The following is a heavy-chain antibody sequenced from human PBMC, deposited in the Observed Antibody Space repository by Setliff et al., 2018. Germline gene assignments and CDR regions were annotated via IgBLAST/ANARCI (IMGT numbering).Heavy chain of an antibody. J-gene: IGHJ1*01. CDR2: VYYSGTT. V-gene: IGHV4-38-2*01. D-gene: IGHD6-19*01. CDR3: ARHKTGAVGTGEHFQH. Sequence: PSETLSLTCAVSGYSISSGFYWGWIRQPPGKGLEGIGSVYYSGTTKYNPSLGSRVTISVDASKNQFSLKLSSVTAADTAVYYCARHKTGAVGTGEHFQHWGQGTLVTVSS. CDR1: GYSISSGFY.